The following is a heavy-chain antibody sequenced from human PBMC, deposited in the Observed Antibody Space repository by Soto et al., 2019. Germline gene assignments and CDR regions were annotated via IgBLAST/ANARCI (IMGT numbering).Heavy chain of an antibody. CDR2: VSGHNGNT. Sequence: QVPLVQSGGEVKKPGASVRVSCKASGYPFVSYGISWVRQATGQGPEWMAWVSGHNGNTDYAQKFQGRVTVTTDRSTNTVYMELKSLRSDDTAVYYCARGTIVERPYFYMDVWGKGTTVTVSS. CDR3: ARGTIVERPYFYMDV. CDR1: GYPFVSYG. V-gene: IGHV1-18*01. D-gene: IGHD2-15*01. J-gene: IGHJ6*03.